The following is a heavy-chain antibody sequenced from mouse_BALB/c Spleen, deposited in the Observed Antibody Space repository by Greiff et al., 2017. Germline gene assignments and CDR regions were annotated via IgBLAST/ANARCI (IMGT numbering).Heavy chain of an antibody. V-gene: IGHV2-9*02. CDR1: GFSLTSYG. CDR3: ARGIYYDYDSYAMDY. J-gene: IGHJ4*01. CDR2: IWAGGST. Sequence: VKLQESGPGLVAPSQSLSITCTVSGFSLTSYGVHWVRQPPGKGLEWLGVIWAGGSTNYNSALMSRLSISKDNSKSQVFLKMNSLQTDDTAMYYCARGIYYDYDSYAMDYWGQGTSVTVSS. D-gene: IGHD2-4*01.